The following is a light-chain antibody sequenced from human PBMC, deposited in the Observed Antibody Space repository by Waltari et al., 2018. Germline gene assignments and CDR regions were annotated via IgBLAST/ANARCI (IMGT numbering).Light chain of an antibody. CDR1: QSVRSN. CDR2: GAS. V-gene: IGKV3-15*01. J-gene: IGKJ1*01. CDR3: QQYNNWPPWT. Sequence: EVVMTQSPATLSVSPVEGATVSCRASQSVRSNVAWYQQTPGQAPRLLIYGASTRAPGIPDRFSGSGSGTEFILTISSLQSEDFAVYYCQQYNNWPPWTFGQGTKVEIK.